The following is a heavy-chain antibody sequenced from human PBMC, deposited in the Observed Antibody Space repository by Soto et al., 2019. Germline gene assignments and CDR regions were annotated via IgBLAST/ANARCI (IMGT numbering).Heavy chain of an antibody. CDR2: IYFSGNT. CDR3: ATEDTYGRLGAFDI. V-gene: IGHV4-39*02. D-gene: IGHD5-18*01. Sequence: QLQLQESGPGLVKPSETLSLTCTVSGGSITSSGYYWGWIRQPPGKGLEWIGSIYFSGNTHYNPSLKSRLPMSVDASKNHFFRKLSSVTAADTAVYYCATEDTYGRLGAFDIWGQGTKVTVSS. CDR1: GGSITSSGYY. J-gene: IGHJ3*02.